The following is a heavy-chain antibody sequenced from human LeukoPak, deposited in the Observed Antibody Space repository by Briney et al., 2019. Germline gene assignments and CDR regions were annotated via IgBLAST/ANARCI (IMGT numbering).Heavy chain of an antibody. CDR2: ISGSGGRT. CDR3: YVHHYYYYMDV. J-gene: IGHJ6*03. Sequence: GGSLRLSCAASGFALSSYGMSWVRAAPGEGLEWVSAISGSGGRTYYADSVKGRFTIPRDNANNPLYLQINSLSAEDTAVYYCYVHHYYYYMDVGGKGTTVTVSS. V-gene: IGHV3-23*01. CDR1: GFALSSYG. D-gene: IGHD3-16*01.